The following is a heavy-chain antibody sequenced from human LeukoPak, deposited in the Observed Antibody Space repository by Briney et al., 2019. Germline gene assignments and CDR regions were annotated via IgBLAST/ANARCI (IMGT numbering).Heavy chain of an antibody. CDR2: ISGSGGST. Sequence: GRSLRLSCAVSGFTFSSYAKSWVRQAPGKGLEWVSAISGSGGSTYYADSVKGRFTISRDNSKNTLYLQMNSLRAEDTAVYYCAKPRGVTMVRGVIYDYWGQGTLVTVSS. CDR1: GFTFSSYA. D-gene: IGHD3-10*01. V-gene: IGHV3-23*01. CDR3: AKPRGVTMVRGVIYDY. J-gene: IGHJ4*02.